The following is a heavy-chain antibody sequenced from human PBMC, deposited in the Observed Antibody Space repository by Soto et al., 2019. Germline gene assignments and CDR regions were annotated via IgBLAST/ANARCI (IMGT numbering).Heavy chain of an antibody. CDR3: AKGGRQWLVTSGFSY. CDR2: VSHDGRNT. Sequence: VQLVESGGGVVQPGRSLRLSCAASGFTFSDYAMHWVRQAPGKGLEWVAVVSHDGRNTHYADSVKGRFTISRASSQNTVSLEMTSLGAADTAVYYCAKGGRQWLVTSGFSYWGPGALVTVSS. J-gene: IGHJ4*02. D-gene: IGHD6-19*01. CDR1: GFTFSDYA. V-gene: IGHV3-30*18.